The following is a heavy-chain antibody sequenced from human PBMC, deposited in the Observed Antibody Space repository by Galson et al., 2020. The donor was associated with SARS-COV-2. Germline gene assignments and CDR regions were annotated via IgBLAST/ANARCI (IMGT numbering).Heavy chain of an antibody. Sequence: SETLSLTCAVSGYSISSGYYWGWIRQPPGKGLEWIGSIYHSGSTYYNPSLKSRVTISVDTSTNQFSLKLSSVTAADTAVYYCARHRIAIHWYFDLWGRGTLVTVSS. CDR2: IYHSGST. CDR1: GYSISSGYY. J-gene: IGHJ2*01. CDR3: ARHRIAIHWYFDL. V-gene: IGHV4-38-2*01. D-gene: IGHD2-21*01.